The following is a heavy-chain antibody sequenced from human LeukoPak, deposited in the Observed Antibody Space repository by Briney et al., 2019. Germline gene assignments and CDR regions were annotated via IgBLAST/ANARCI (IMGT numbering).Heavy chain of an antibody. D-gene: IGHD6-13*01. J-gene: IGHJ5*02. V-gene: IGHV4-59*01. CDR3: ARAGIAAAGNRWFDP. Sequence: SETLSLTCSVSGGSISSYYWSWIRQPPGKGLEWIGYMYYSGSTNYNPSLKSRVTMSVDTSKNQFSLKLNSVTAADTAVYYCARAGIAAAGNRWFDPWGQGTLVTVSS. CDR1: GGSISSYY. CDR2: MYYSGST.